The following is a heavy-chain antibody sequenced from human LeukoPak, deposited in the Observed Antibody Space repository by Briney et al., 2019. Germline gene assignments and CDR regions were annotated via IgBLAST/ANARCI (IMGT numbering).Heavy chain of an antibody. J-gene: IGHJ4*02. CDR1: GFTFSSYA. V-gene: IGHV3-23*01. CDR3: AKGAQYSSGWGYDY. CDR2: NRGCGGSP. Sequence: GASLRLSCVASGFTFSSYAMSRLHQARGKGLEWVPANRGCGGSPYYADPVKGRFTISRENSKNTLYLQMNSLRAEDTGVYYCAKGAQYSSGWGYDYWLEGGMVSVSS. D-gene: IGHD6-19*01.